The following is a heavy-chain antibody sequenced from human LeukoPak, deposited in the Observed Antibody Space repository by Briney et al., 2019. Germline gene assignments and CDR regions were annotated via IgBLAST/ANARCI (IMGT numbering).Heavy chain of an antibody. CDR2: IYYSGST. CDR3: ARGPGDLDSFDY. V-gene: IGHV4-59*01. Sequence: PSETLSLTCTVSGGSISSYYGSWIRQPPGKGLEWIGYIYYSGSTNYNPSLKSRVTISVDTSKNQFSLKLSSVTAADTAVYYCARGPGDLDSFDYWGQGTLVTVSS. D-gene: IGHD3-16*01. CDR1: GGSISSYY. J-gene: IGHJ4*02.